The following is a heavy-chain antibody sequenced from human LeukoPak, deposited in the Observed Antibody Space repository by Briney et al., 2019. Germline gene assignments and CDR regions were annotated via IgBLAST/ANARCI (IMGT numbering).Heavy chain of an antibody. J-gene: IGHJ6*03. Sequence: PGGSLRLSCAASGFTFSSYWMSWVRQAPGKGLEWVANIKQHGSEKYYVDSVKGRFTISRDNAKNSLYLQVNSLRAEDTAVYYCAREGGYSYGKSYYFYMDVWGKGTTVTVSS. CDR3: AREGGYSYGKSYYFYMDV. CDR1: GFTFSSYW. CDR2: IKQHGSEK. D-gene: IGHD5-18*01. V-gene: IGHV3-7*01.